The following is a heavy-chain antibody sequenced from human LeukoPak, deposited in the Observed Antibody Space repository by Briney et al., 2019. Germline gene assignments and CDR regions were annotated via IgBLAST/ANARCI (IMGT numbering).Heavy chain of an antibody. Sequence: PGGSLRLSCAASGFTFSNAWMSWVRQAPGKGLEWVGHIKSKTDGGTTDYAAPVKGRFTISRDDSKTTLYLQMNSLKTEDTAVYYCTTDWAVFDAFDIWGQGTMVTVSS. V-gene: IGHV3-15*01. D-gene: IGHD6-19*01. CDR1: GFTFSNAW. CDR3: TTDWAVFDAFDI. CDR2: IKSKTDGGTT. J-gene: IGHJ3*02.